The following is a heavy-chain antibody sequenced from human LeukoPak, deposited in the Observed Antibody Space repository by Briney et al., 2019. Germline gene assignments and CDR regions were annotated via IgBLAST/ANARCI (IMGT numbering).Heavy chain of an antibody. D-gene: IGHD2-2*01. Sequence: GASVKVSCKASGYTFTSYDINWVRQATGQGLEWMGWMNPNSGNTGYAQKFQGRVTITRNTSISTAYIELSSLRSEDTAVYYCARPGYCSSTSCYGDYYYMDVWGKGTTVTVSS. CDR1: GYTFTSYD. J-gene: IGHJ6*03. V-gene: IGHV1-8*03. CDR2: MNPNSGNT. CDR3: ARPGYCSSTSCYGDYYYMDV.